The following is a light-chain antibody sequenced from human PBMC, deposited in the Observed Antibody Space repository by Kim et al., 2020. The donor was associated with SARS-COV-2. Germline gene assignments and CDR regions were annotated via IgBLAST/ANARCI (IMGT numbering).Light chain of an antibody. CDR3: QKYTSAPRT. CDR2: AAS. J-gene: IGKJ1*01. Sequence: DIQMTQSPLSLSASVGDRVSITCRASQDINADLAWFQQKPGKAPKLLISAASSLHPGVPSRFSGRGSGTDFTLTISSLEPEDVATYYCQKYTSAPRTFGQGTKVDIK. V-gene: IGKV1-27*01. CDR1: QDINAD.